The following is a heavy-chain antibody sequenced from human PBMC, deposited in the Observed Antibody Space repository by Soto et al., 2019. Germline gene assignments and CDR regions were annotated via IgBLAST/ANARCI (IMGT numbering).Heavy chain of an antibody. J-gene: IGHJ6*02. CDR3: ARQGSNEYYYYGMDV. CDR1: GGTFSSYA. Sequence: QVQLVQSGAVVKKPGSSVKVSSKASGGTFSSYAINWVRQAPGQGLEWMGGIIRIFGTPDYAQRFQGRVTITADESTSTAYMELSSLRSEDTAVYYCARQGSNEYYYYGMDVWGQGTTVTVSS. V-gene: IGHV1-69*12. CDR2: IIRIFGTP. D-gene: IGHD3-10*01.